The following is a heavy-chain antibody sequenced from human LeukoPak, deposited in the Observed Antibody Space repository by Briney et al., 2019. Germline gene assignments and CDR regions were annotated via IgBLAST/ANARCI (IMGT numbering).Heavy chain of an antibody. CDR3: AHSEDYYGSVDAFDI. CDR1: GFSLSTSGVG. D-gene: IGHD3-10*01. CDR2: IYWDDDK. Sequence: SGPTLVNPTQTLTLTCTFSGFSLSTSGVGVGWIRQPPVKALEWLAFIYWDDDKRYSPSLESRLTITKHTFKNQVVLTMTNMDPVDTATYYCAHSEDYYGSVDAFDIWGQGTMVTVSS. V-gene: IGHV2-5*02. J-gene: IGHJ3*02.